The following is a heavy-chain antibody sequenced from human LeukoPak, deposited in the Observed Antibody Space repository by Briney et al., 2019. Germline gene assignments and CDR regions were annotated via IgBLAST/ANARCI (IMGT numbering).Heavy chain of an antibody. V-gene: IGHV4-38-2*02. J-gene: IGHJ4*02. CDR3: AGGYSYGYDY. D-gene: IGHD5-18*01. Sequence: SETLSLTCTVSGYSISSGYYWGWIRQPPGKGLEWIGTIYHRGSTYYNPSLKSRVTISVDTSKNQFSLKLSSVTAADTAVYYCAGGYSYGYDYWGQGTLVTVSS. CDR2: IYHRGST. CDR1: GYSISSGYY.